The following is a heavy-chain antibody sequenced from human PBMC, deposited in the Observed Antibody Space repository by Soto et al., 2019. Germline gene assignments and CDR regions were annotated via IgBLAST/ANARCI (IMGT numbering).Heavy chain of an antibody. V-gene: IGHV1-18*01. CDR1: GYTFTSYG. CDR2: ISAYNGNT. J-gene: IGHJ3*02. Sequence: ASVKVSCKASGYTFTSYGISWVRQAPGQGLERMGWISAYNGNTNYAQNLQGRVTMTTDTSTSTAYMELRSLRSDDTAVYYFARLDLLGYCSGGSCFLHAFDIWGQGTMVTVSS. CDR3: ARLDLLGYCSGGSCFLHAFDI. D-gene: IGHD2-15*01.